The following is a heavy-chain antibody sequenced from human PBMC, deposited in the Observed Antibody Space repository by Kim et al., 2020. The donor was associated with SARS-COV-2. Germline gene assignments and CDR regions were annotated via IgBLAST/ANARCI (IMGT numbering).Heavy chain of an antibody. J-gene: IGHJ4*02. CDR2: IHSTGST. CDR3: SRIRGHTRDPFDY. CDR1: GDSISSYY. V-gene: IGHV4-4*07. Sequence: SETLSLTCTVSGDSISSYYWSWIRQPAGKGLEWIGRIHSTGSTNYNPSLKSRVTMSVDRSKNLFSLKLTTVTAADTALYYCSRIRGHTRDPFDYWGPGTL. D-gene: IGHD2-2*02.